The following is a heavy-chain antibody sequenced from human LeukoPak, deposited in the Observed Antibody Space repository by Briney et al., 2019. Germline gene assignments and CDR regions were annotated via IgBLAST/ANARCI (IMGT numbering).Heavy chain of an antibody. J-gene: IGHJ4*02. D-gene: IGHD3-10*01. CDR1: GSSFTNYW. Sequence: GESLKISCKGSGSSFTNYWIGWVRQMPGKGREWMGIIYPVDSDTRYSPSFQGQVTISADKSISTAYLQWSSLKASDTAMYYCITGGSGSFYNPFDYWGQGTLVIVSS. CDR3: ITGGSGSFYNPFDY. V-gene: IGHV5-51*01. CDR2: IYPVDSDT.